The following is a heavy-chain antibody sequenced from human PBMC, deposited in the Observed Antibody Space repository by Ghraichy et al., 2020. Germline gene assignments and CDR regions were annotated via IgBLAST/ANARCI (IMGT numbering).Heavy chain of an antibody. J-gene: IGHJ6*02. Sequence: SETLSLTCAVSGGSISSSNWWSWVRQPPGKGLEWIGEIYHSGSTNYNPSLKSRVTISVDKSKNQFSLKLSSVTAADTAVYYCARGGSLLWFGEPWEGGGMDVWGQGTTVTVSS. D-gene: IGHD3-10*01. V-gene: IGHV4-4*02. CDR2: IYHSGST. CDR3: ARGGSLLWFGEPWEGGGMDV. CDR1: GGSISSSNW.